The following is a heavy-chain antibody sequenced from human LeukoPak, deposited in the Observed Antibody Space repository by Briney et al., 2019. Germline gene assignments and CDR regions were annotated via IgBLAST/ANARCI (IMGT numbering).Heavy chain of an antibody. Sequence: GRSLRLSCAASGITFRNYGMHGVRQAPGKGLEWVAIIWYDGSNKYYADSVKGRFTISRDNSKNTLYLQMNSLRVEDTAVYYCASVWRALGYTTDYWGQGTQVAVSS. J-gene: IGHJ4*02. V-gene: IGHV3-33*01. CDR2: IWYDGSNK. CDR1: GITFRNYG. CDR3: ASVWRALGYTTDY. D-gene: IGHD5-18*01.